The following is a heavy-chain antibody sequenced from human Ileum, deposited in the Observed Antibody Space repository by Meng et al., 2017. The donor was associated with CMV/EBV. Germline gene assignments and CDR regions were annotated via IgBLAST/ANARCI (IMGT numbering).Heavy chain of an antibody. CDR3: ARKDDYDRNGFDY. CDR2: VSPYSGNT. Sequence: QVQLVQSGTEVKNPGXSVKVSCKTSGYTFTHYGIDWVRQVPGQGPEWLGWVSPYSGNTAYSQKIQGRVTMTTDAYTTTVYMELRSLRSDDTAVYYCARKDDYDRNGFDYWGQGTLVTVSS. V-gene: IGHV1-18*01. J-gene: IGHJ4*02. CDR1: GYTFTHYG. D-gene: IGHD3-22*01.